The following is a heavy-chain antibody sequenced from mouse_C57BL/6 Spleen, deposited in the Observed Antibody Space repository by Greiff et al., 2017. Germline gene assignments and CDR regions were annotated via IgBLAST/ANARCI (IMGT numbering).Heavy chain of an antibody. J-gene: IGHJ3*01. Sequence: QVQLQQPGAELVRPGSSVKLSCKASGYTFTSYWMHWVKQRPIQGLEWIGNIDPSDSETHYNQKFKDKATLTADKSSSTAYMQFSRLTSEDSAVYYGARPYDYEGAWFAYWGQGTLVTVSA. D-gene: IGHD2-4*01. V-gene: IGHV1-52*01. CDR1: GYTFTSYW. CDR3: ARPYDYEGAWFAY. CDR2: IDPSDSET.